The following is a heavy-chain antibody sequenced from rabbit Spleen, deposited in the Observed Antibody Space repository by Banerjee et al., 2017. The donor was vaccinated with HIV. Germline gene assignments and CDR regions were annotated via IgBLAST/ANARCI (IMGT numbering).Heavy chain of an antibody. V-gene: IGHV1S45*01. CDR2: IYTGSSGST. J-gene: IGHJ4*01. CDR3: ARDLADIIGWNLNL. Sequence: QEQLVEYGGDLVQPEGSLTLTCTASGLDFSSSYYMCWVRQAPGKGLEWIGCIYTGSSGSTYYASWAKGRFTITKTSSTTVTLQMTSLTAADTATYFCARDLADIIGWNLNLWGPGTLVTVS. D-gene: IGHD1-1*01. CDR1: GLDFSSSYY.